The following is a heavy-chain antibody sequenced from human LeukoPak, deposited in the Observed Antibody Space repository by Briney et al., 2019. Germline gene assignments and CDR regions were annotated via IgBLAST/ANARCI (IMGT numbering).Heavy chain of an antibody. J-gene: IGHJ4*02. CDR3: ARDLGSSSSWSPGGDY. D-gene: IGHD6-13*01. CDR2: ISSSSSYI. CDR1: GFTFSSYS. V-gene: IGHV3-21*01. Sequence: GGSLRLSCAASGFTFSSYSMNWVRQAPGKGLEWVSSISSSSSYIYYADSVKGRFTISRDNAKNSLYLQMNSLRAEDTAVYYCARDLGSSSSWSPGGDYWGQGTLVTVSS.